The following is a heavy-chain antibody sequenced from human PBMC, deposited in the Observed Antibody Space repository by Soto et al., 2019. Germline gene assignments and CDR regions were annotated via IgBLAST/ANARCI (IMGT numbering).Heavy chain of an antibody. V-gene: IGHV3-30*18. CDR2: ISYDGSNK. D-gene: IGHD5-12*01. CDR1: GFTFSNYG. Sequence: QVQLVESGGGVVQPGRSLRLSCAASGFTFSNYGMHWVRQAPGKGLEWVAVISYDGSNKYYADSVKGRITISRDNSKNXLYMQMTSLRAEDTAVYYCAKNVAGYTDNNNGMDVWGQGTTVTVSS. J-gene: IGHJ6*02. CDR3: AKNVAGYTDNNNGMDV.